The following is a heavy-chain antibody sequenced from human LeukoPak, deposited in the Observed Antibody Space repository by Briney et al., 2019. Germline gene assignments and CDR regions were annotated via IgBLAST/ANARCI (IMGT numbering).Heavy chain of an antibody. CDR2: IYYSGNT. D-gene: IGHD2-2*01. CDR1: GGSISDYY. CDR3: ARVSCTTTSCPGWFDT. Sequence: PSETLSLTCTVSGGSISDYYWSWVRQPPGKGLEWIGYIYYSGNTNYNPSPKSGVAISVDTSKNQFSLRLSSVTAADTAVYLCARVSCTTTSCPGWFDTWGQGTLVTVSS. V-gene: IGHV4-59*01. J-gene: IGHJ5*02.